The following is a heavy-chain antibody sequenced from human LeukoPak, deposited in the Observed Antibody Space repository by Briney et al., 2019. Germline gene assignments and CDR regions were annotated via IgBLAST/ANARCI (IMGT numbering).Heavy chain of an antibody. Sequence: GGSLRLSCEVSGFTFSGYWMHWVRQAPGKGLEWVSGISWNSGSIGYADSVKGRFTISRDNAKNSLYLQMNSLRAEDTALYYCAKDIGGFGSTWGQGTLVTVSS. V-gene: IGHV3-9*01. J-gene: IGHJ5*02. D-gene: IGHD3-16*01. CDR3: AKDIGGFGST. CDR2: ISWNSGSI. CDR1: GFTFSGYW.